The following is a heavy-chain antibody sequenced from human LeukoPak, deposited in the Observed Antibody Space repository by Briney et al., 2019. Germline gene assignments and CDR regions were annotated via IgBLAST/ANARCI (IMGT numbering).Heavy chain of an antibody. CDR1: GFTFSSYG. D-gene: IGHD3-22*01. CDR3: ATTGESSGYYQRFDC. CDR2: ISYDGSNK. J-gene: IGHJ4*02. V-gene: IGHV3-30*03. Sequence: GGSLRLSCAASGFTFSSYGMHWVRQAPGKGLEWVAVISYDGSNKYYADSVKGRFTISRDNSKNTLYLQMNSLRAEDTAVYYCATTGESSGYYQRFDCWGQGTLVTVSS.